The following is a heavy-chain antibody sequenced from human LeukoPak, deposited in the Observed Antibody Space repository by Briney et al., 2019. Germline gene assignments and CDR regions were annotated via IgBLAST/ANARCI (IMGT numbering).Heavy chain of an antibody. J-gene: IGHJ4*02. CDR3: ARHPRIAAAEIDY. D-gene: IGHD6-13*01. V-gene: IGHV5-51*01. Sequence: GESLKISCKGSGYSFSSYYIGWVRQMPGKGLEWMGIIYPGDSDTRYSPSFQGQVTISADKSISTAYLQWSSLKASDTAMYYCARHPRIAAAEIDYWGQGTLVTVSS. CDR2: IYPGDSDT. CDR1: GYSFSSYY.